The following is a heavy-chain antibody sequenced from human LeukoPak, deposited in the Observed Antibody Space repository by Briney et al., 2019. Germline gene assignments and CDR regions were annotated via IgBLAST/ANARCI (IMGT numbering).Heavy chain of an antibody. CDR2: ISSSSSTI. Sequence: GGSLRLSCAASGFTFSSYSMNWVRQAPGKGLEWVSYISSSSSTIYYADSVKGRFTISRDNAKNSLYLQMNSLRAEDTAVYYCARDYYYDSSNEAFDIWGQGTMVTVSS. J-gene: IGHJ3*02. V-gene: IGHV3-48*01. CDR3: ARDYYYDSSNEAFDI. CDR1: GFTFSSYS. D-gene: IGHD3-22*01.